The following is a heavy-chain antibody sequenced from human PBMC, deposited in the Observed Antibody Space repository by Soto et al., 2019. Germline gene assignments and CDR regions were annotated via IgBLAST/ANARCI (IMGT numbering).Heavy chain of an antibody. CDR2: VYYSGST. J-gene: IGHJ4*02. Sequence: TLSLTCTVSGGSISSNNYYWGWIRQPPGKGLEWIGSVYYSGSTYYDSSLKSRVTISVDTSKNQFSLKLSSVTAADTAVYYCARHNKGDCSSTSCYSDYWGQGTLVTVS. CDR3: ARHNKGDCSSTSCYSDY. CDR1: GGSISSNNYY. V-gene: IGHV4-39*01. D-gene: IGHD2-2*01.